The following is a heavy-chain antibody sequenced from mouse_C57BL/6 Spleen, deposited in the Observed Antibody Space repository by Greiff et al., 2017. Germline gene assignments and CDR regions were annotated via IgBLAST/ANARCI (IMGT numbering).Heavy chain of an antibody. V-gene: IGHV1-52*01. CDR2: IDPSDSET. CDR1: GYTFTSYW. D-gene: IGHD1-1*01. Sequence: QVQLQQPGAELVRSGSSVKLSCKASGYTFTSYWMHWVKQRPIQGLEWIGNIDPSDSETHYNQKFKDKATLTVDKSSSTAYMQLSSLTSEDSAVYYCARGDDYGSMAWFAYWGQGTLVTVSA. J-gene: IGHJ3*01. CDR3: ARGDDYGSMAWFAY.